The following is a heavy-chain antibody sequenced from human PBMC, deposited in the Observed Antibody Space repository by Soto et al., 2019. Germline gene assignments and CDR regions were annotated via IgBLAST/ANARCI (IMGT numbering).Heavy chain of an antibody. D-gene: IGHD1-1*01. CDR1: GFTLSSYA. J-gene: IGHJ4*02. V-gene: IGHV3-30*04. CDR2: IAYDGRNK. CDR3: ARELERVFDY. Sequence: PGGSLRLSCAASGFTLSSYAMHWVRQAPGKGLEWVAVIAYDGRNKYYADSVKGRFTISRDNSKNTLYLQMNSLRIEDTAVYYCARELERVFDYWGQGTLVTVSS.